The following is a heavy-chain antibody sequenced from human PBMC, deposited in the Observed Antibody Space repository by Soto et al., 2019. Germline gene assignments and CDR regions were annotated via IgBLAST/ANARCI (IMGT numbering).Heavy chain of an antibody. CDR2: INAGNGNT. V-gene: IGHV1-3*01. J-gene: IGHJ6*03. D-gene: IGHD3-9*01. CDR1: GYTVTIYA. CDR3: AREPPRYFDWLLSPDTGRYYYYMDV. Sequence: ASVKVSCKASGYTVTIYAIHWVRQAPGQRLEGMGWINAGNGNTKYSQKFQGRVTTTRDTSASTAYMELSSLRSEDRAVYYCAREPPRYFDWLLSPDTGRYYYYMDVWGKGTTVTVSS.